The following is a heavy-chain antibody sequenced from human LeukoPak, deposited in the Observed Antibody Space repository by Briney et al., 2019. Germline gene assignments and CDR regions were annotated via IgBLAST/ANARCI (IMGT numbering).Heavy chain of an antibody. V-gene: IGHV1-69*13. CDR2: IIPIFGTA. J-gene: IGHJ4*02. CDR3: ARERVLTVTKYYFDY. Sequence: ASVKVSCKASGYTFRDFGISWVRQAPGQGLEWMGGIIPIFGTADYAQKFQGRVTITADESTSTAYMELSSLRSEDTAVYYCARERVLTVTKYYFDYWGQGTLVTVSS. D-gene: IGHD4-17*01. CDR1: GYTFRDFG.